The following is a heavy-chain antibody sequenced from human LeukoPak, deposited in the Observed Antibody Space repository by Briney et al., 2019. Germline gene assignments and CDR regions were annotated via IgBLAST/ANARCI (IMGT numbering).Heavy chain of an antibody. CDR2: IYYSGST. J-gene: IGHJ1*01. Sequence: SETLSLTCTVSGGSISSYYWSWIRQPPGKGLEWIGYIYYSGSTNYNPSLKSRVTISVDTSKNQFSLKLSSVTAADTAVYYCARHGGEQQLVRAEYFQHWGQGTLVTVSS. D-gene: IGHD6-13*01. CDR3: ARHGGEQQLVRAEYFQH. CDR1: GGSISSYY. V-gene: IGHV4-59*08.